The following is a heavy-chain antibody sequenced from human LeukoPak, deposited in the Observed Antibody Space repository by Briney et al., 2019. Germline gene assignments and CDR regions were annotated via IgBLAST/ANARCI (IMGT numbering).Heavy chain of an antibody. D-gene: IGHD3-9*01. V-gene: IGHV3-23*01. CDR2: MSGGGGST. CDR1: GFTFSSYA. CDR3: AKAPHYDVLTGRYTAGLWYFDY. Sequence: GGSLRLSCAASGFTFSSYAMSWVRQAPGKGLEWVSAMSGGGGSTYYADSVKGRFTISRDNSKNTLYLQMNSLRAEDTAVYYCAKAPHYDVLTGRYTAGLWYFDYWGQGTLVTVSS. J-gene: IGHJ4*02.